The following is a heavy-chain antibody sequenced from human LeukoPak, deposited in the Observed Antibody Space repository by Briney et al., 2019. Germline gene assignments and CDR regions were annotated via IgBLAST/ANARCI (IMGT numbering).Heavy chain of an antibody. J-gene: IGHJ4*02. CDR3: AREVRSSFDY. CDR1: GFTVSSNY. Sequence: PGGSLRLSCAASGFTVSSNYMSWVRPAPGKGLEWVSTIHSDGSTYCADSVKGRFTISRDNSKNTLYVQMNSLRAEDTAVYYCAREVRSSFDYWGQGTLVTVSS. V-gene: IGHV3-53*01. CDR2: IHSDGST.